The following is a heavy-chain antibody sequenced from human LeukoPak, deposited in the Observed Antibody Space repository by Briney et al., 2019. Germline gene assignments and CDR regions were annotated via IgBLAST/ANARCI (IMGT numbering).Heavy chain of an antibody. V-gene: IGHV3-30*02. J-gene: IGHJ6*03. CDR2: IRYDGSNK. CDR3: ARDAVTVVRGYYYYYYMDV. D-gene: IGHD4-23*01. Sequence: PGGSLRLSCAASGFTFSSYGMHWVRQAPGKGLEWVAFIRYDGSNKYYADSVKGRFTISRDNSKNTLYLQMNSLRAEDTAVYYCARDAVTVVRGYYYYYYMDVWGKGTTVTISS. CDR1: GFTFSSYG.